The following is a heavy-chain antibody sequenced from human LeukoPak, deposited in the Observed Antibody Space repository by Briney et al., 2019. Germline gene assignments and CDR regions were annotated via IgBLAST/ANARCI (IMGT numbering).Heavy chain of an antibody. V-gene: IGHV3-23*01. D-gene: IGHD4-17*01. Sequence: GGSLRLPCAASGFTFSSYAMSWVRQAPGKGLEWVSAISGSGGSTYYADSVKGRFTISRDNSKNTLYLQMNSLRAEDTAVYYCAKDGIYGDYVGYYYYYGMDVWGQGTTVTVSS. CDR3: AKDGIYGDYVGYYYYYGMDV. CDR1: GFTFSSYA. CDR2: ISGSGGST. J-gene: IGHJ6*02.